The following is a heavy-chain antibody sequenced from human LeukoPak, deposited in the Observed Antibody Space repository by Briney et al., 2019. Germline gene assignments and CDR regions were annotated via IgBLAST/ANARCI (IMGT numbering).Heavy chain of an antibody. J-gene: IGHJ3*02. V-gene: IGHV4-59*01. CDR3: ERGTLDDAFDI. D-gene: IGHD1-1*01. CDR2: IYYSGST. CDR1: GGSISSYY. Sequence: SETLSLTCTVSGGSISSYYWSWIRQPPGEGLEWSGYIYYSGSTNYNPALKSRVTISVDTSKKQFSMKLSSVTAADTSVYYCERGTLDDAFDIWGQGTMVTVSS.